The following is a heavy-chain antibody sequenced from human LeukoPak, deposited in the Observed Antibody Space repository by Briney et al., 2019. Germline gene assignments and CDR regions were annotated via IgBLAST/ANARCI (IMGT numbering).Heavy chain of an antibody. CDR2: IFYSGST. V-gene: IGHV4-39*07. D-gene: IGHD3-10*01. CDR1: SGSISTSNYY. Sequence: SETLSLTCTVSSGSISTSNYYWGWVRQPPGKALEWIGNIFYSGSTYYSPSLKSRVTISVDTSKNQFSLKLSSVTAADTAVYYCAAYYGSGSYYNVVPAFDYWGQGTLVTVSS. J-gene: IGHJ4*02. CDR3: AAYYGSGSYYNVVPAFDY.